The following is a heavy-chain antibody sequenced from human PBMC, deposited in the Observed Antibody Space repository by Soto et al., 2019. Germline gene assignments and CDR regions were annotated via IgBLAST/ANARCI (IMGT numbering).Heavy chain of an antibody. D-gene: IGHD2-21*02. J-gene: IGHJ5*01. CDR2: ISHSGTS. V-gene: IGHV4-38-2*02. Sequence: SETLSLTCTVSGYSISSGYYWSWIRQTPGKGLEWIGSISHSGTSFYNPSLTSRVTISMDTSNNHFSLKLNSLTATDTAVYYCARACGGHSGCGHWSDPWGQGTLVTVSS. CDR3: ARACGGHSGCGHWSDP. CDR1: GYSISSGYY.